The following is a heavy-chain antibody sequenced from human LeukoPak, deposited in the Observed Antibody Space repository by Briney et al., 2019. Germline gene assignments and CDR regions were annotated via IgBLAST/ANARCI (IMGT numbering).Heavy chain of an antibody. J-gene: IGHJ4*02. Sequence: PSEALSLTCTVSGGSISSYYWSWIRQPPGKGLEWIGYIYYGGSTNYNPSLKSRVTISVDTSKNQFSLKLSSVTAADTAVYYCARDRYSYGLFDYWGQGTLVTASS. D-gene: IGHD5-18*01. V-gene: IGHV4-59*01. CDR3: ARDRYSYGLFDY. CDR1: GGSISSYY. CDR2: IYYGGST.